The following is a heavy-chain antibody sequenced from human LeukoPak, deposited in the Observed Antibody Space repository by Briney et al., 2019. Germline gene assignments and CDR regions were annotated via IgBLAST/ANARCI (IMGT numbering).Heavy chain of an antibody. J-gene: IGHJ4*02. CDR1: GFTFSSYA. CDR2: ISYDGSNK. V-gene: IGHV3-30-3*01. Sequence: GGSLRLSCAAPGFTFSSYAMHWVRQAPGKGLEWVAVISYDGSNKYYADSVKGRFTISRDNAKNTLYLEMNSLRAEGTAVYYYARDQYCTTTRCSDYWGQGTLVTVSS. CDR3: ARDQYCTTTRCSDY. D-gene: IGHD2-2*01.